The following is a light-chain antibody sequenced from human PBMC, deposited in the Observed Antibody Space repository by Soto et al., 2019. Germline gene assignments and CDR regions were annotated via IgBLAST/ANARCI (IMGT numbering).Light chain of an antibody. CDR2: GAS. V-gene: IGKV3-20*01. CDR1: QSVSSSY. J-gene: IGKJ5*01. Sequence: VLTHSACTLSLSPGERATLSWRASQSVSSSYLAWYQQKHGQAPRLLIYGASSRATGIPDKFSGSGYGTDFNLTIDGLETEDFAVYYCQQYGYSPITFGQGTRLEIK. CDR3: QQYGYSPIT.